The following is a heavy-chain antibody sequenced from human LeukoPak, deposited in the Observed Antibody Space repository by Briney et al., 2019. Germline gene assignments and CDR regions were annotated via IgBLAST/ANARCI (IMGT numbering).Heavy chain of an antibody. D-gene: IGHD6-13*01. Sequence: PGRSLRLSCAASGFTFSSYGMHWVRQAPGKGLGWVAVIWYDGSNKYYADSVKGRFTISRDNSKNTLYLQMNSLRAEDTAVYYCAKDLKYSSSWYVRGFDYWGQGTLVTVSS. CDR1: GFTFSSYG. J-gene: IGHJ4*02. V-gene: IGHV3-33*06. CDR3: AKDLKYSSSWYVRGFDY. CDR2: IWYDGSNK.